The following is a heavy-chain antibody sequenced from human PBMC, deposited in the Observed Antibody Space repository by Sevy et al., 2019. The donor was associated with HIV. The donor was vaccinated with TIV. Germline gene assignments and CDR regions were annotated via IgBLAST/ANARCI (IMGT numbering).Heavy chain of an antibody. V-gene: IGHV1-8*01. Sequence: ASVKVSCKASGYTFTSYDINWVRQATGQGLEWMGWMNPNSGNTGYAQTFQGRVTMTRNTSISTAYMELSSLRSEDTAVYYCARGYCGGDCPLYYYYYGMDVWGQGTTVTVSS. CDR1: GYTFTSYD. D-gene: IGHD2-21*02. J-gene: IGHJ6*02. CDR2: MNPNSGNT. CDR3: ARGYCGGDCPLYYYYYGMDV.